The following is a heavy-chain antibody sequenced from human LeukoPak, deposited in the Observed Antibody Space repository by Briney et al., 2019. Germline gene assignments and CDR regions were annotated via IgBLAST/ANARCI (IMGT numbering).Heavy chain of an antibody. Sequence: ASVKVSCKASGYTFTSYDINWVRQATGQGLEWMVWMNPNSGNTGYAQKFQGRVTMTRNTSISTAYMELSSLRSEDTAVYYCARGRITMVRGANRFDPWGQGTLVTVSS. CDR1: GYTFTSYD. J-gene: IGHJ5*02. D-gene: IGHD3-10*01. V-gene: IGHV1-8*01. CDR3: ARGRITMVRGANRFDP. CDR2: MNPNSGNT.